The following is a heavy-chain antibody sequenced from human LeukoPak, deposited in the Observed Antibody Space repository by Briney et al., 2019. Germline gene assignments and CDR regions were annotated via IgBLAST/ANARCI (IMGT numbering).Heavy chain of an antibody. CDR2: IHYSGST. Sequence: SETLSLTCTVSGAPISSGGYYWTWIRQHPGKGLEWIGYIHYSGSTYYNPSLKSLKSRVTISVDTSKSQFSLKLSSVTAADTAVYYCARDAKREFLDYWGQGTLVIVSS. CDR3: ARDAKREFLDY. CDR1: GAPISSGGYY. V-gene: IGHV4-31*03. J-gene: IGHJ4*02. D-gene: IGHD4/OR15-4a*01.